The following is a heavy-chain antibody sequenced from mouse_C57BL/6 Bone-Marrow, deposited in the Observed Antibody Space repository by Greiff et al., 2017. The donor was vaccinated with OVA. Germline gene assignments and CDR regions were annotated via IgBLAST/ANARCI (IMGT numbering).Heavy chain of an antibody. J-gene: IGHJ3*01. CDR2: IYPGSGST. CDR3: ARKDYYGSWAY. Sequence: QVQVQQPGAELVKPGASVKMSCKASGYTFTSYWVTWVKQRPGQGLEWIGDIYPGSGSTNYNEKFKSKATLTVDTSSSTAYMQLSSLTSEDSAVYYCARKDYYGSWAYWGQGTLVTVSA. CDR1: GYTFTSYW. D-gene: IGHD1-1*01. V-gene: IGHV1-55*01.